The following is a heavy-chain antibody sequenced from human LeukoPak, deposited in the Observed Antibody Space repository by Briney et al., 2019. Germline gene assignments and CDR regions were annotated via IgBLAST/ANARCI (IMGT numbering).Heavy chain of an antibody. CDR1: GGSFSGYY. CDR3: ARGIKTLSSSWNY. D-gene: IGHD6-13*01. Sequence: SETLSLTCAVYGGSFSGYYWSWIRQPPGKGLEWIGEINHSGSTNYNPSLKSRVTISVDTSKNQFSLKLSSVTAADTAVYYCARGIKTLSSSWNYWGQGTLVTVSS. J-gene: IGHJ4*02. V-gene: IGHV4-34*01. CDR2: INHSGST.